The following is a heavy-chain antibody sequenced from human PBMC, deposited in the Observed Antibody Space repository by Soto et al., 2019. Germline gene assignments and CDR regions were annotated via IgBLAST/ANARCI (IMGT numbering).Heavy chain of an antibody. D-gene: IGHD6-6*01. CDR2: IKHSGST. Sequence: QVQLQQWGAGLLKPSETLSLTCAVYGGSFSGYYWSWIRQPPGKGLEWIGEIKHSGSTNYNPSLKSPVNVTVDTSKNQFSLKLSSVTAADTSVYYGARHPAMARPHCGAGMDVWGQGTTVTVSS. CDR1: GGSFSGYY. J-gene: IGHJ6*02. V-gene: IGHV4-34*01. CDR3: ARHPAMARPHCGAGMDV.